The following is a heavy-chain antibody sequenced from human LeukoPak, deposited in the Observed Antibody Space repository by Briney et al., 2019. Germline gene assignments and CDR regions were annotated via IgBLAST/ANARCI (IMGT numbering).Heavy chain of an antibody. D-gene: IGHD2-15*01. CDR2: INPNSGNR. V-gene: IGHV1-8*03. CDR1: GYTFTSLD. CDR3: ARVDGSPDY. Sequence: ASVTVSFKSSGYTFTSLDINWVRQATGQGLEWMGWINPNSGNRGYAQQFQGRVTITRDTSIRTAYMELTSLRSEDTAVYYCARVDGSPDYWGQGTLVTVSS. J-gene: IGHJ4*02.